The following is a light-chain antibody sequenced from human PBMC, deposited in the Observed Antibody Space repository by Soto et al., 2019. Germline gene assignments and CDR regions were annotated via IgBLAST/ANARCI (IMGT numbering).Light chain of an antibody. CDR2: AAS. J-gene: IGKJ4*02. CDR3: QQYGSAPLT. CDR1: QSVASNY. Sequence: EIVLTQSPGTLPLSPGERATLSCRASQSVASNYLAWYQQKPGQAPRLLIYAASGRATGIPDRFSGSGSGQYFTLTISRLEPEDFAVYYCQQYGSAPLTFGRWTKLEIK. V-gene: IGKV3-20*01.